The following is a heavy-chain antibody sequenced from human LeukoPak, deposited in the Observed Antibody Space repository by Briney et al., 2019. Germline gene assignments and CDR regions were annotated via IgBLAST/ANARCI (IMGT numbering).Heavy chain of an antibody. CDR3: ARGGEHYYYYMDV. V-gene: IGHV4-34*01. CDR1: GGSFSGCY. CDR2: INHSGST. D-gene: IGHD3-10*01. J-gene: IGHJ6*03. Sequence: SETLSLTCAVYGGSFSGCYWSWIRQPPGKGLEWIGEINHSGSTNYNPSLKSRVTISVDTSKNQFSLKLSSVTAADTAVYYCARGGEHYYYYMDVWGKGTTVTVSS.